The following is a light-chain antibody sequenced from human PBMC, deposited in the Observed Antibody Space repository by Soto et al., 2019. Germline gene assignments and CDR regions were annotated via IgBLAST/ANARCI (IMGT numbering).Light chain of an antibody. CDR3: QQFGSSPWT. CDR1: QSISSSY. V-gene: IGKV3-20*01. J-gene: IGKJ1*01. CDR2: GAS. Sequence: EIVLTQSPGTLSLSPGERATLSCRASQSISSSYLAWYQQKPGQAPRLLISGASSRATGIPDRFSGSGSGTDFTLTISRLEPEDFAVYYCQQFGSSPWTFGQGTNVDIK.